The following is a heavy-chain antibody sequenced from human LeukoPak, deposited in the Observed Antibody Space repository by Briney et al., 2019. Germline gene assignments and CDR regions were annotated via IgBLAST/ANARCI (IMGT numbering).Heavy chain of an antibody. CDR3: ARHGSPSDVLSAFDI. Sequence: PSETLSLTCTVSGGSISSSPYYWGWIRQPPGKGLEWIGSMYYSGRTYYNPSLKSRVTISVDTSKNQFSLKMTSVTAADTAVYYCARHGSPSDVLSAFDIWGQGTMVAVYS. D-gene: IGHD3-10*01. V-gene: IGHV4-39*01. J-gene: IGHJ3*02. CDR2: MYYSGRT. CDR1: GGSISSSPYY.